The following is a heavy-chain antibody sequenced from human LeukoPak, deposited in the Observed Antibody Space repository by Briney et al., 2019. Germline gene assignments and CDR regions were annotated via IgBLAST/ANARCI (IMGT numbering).Heavy chain of an antibody. D-gene: IGHD3-3*01. CDR2: IYYSGST. CDR3: ARQLHDFWSGSRYGMDV. CDR1: GGSISSSSYY. J-gene: IGHJ6*02. Sequence: SETLSLTCTVSGGSISSSSYYWGWIRQPPGKGLEWIGSIYYSGSTYYNPSLKSRVTISVDTSKNQFSLKLGSVTAADTAVYYCARQLHDFWSGSRYGMDVWGQGTTVTVSS. V-gene: IGHV4-39*01.